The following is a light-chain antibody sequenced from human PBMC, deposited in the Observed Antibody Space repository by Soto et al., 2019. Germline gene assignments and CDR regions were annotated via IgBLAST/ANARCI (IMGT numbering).Light chain of an antibody. CDR3: NSYTRRGTYV. J-gene: IGLJ1*01. Sequence: QSALTQPASVSGSPGQSITISCTGTSSDVGGYNYVSWYQQHPGKAPKLMIYDVSNRPSGVSNRFSGCKSGNTASLTISGLQAEDEADYSCNSYTRRGTYVFGTGTKVTVL. CDR2: DVS. V-gene: IGLV2-14*01. CDR1: SSDVGGYNY.